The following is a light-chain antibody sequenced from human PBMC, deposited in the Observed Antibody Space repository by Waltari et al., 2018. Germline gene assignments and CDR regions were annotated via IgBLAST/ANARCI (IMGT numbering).Light chain of an antibody. V-gene: IGLV2-11*01. CDR3: CSYAGIYTWV. Sequence: QSALTQPRSVSGSPGQSVTISCTGTSSAVGRYNYFSWFQQYPGKAPKLMISDVSERPSGVPDRFSGSKSGNTASLTISGLQAEDEADYYCCSYAGIYTWVFGGGTQLTVL. CDR1: SSAVGRYNY. J-gene: IGLJ3*02. CDR2: DVS.